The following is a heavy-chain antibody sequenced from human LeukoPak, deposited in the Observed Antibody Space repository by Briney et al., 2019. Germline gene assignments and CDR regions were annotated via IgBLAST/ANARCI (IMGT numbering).Heavy chain of an antibody. Sequence: PSETPSLTCTVSAGSISNYYWSWIRQPPGKGLEWIGYISYSGSTNYNPSLKGRVTISVDTSKNQFSLKLSSVTAADTAVYYCARLRPAAGTSFDYWGQGTLVTVSS. CDR3: ARLRPAAGTSFDY. CDR1: AGSISNYY. V-gene: IGHV4-59*08. J-gene: IGHJ4*02. D-gene: IGHD6-13*01. CDR2: ISYSGST.